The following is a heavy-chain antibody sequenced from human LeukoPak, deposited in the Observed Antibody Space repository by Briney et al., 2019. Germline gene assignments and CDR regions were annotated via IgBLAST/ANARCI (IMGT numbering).Heavy chain of an antibody. CDR3: VRDKPIDY. J-gene: IGHJ4*02. Sequence: GGSLRLSCAASGFTFSSYAMSWVRQAPGKGLEWVSSIGISSNKIYYADSVKGRFIISRDNAKNTLYLQMNSLRVEDTAVYYCVRDKPIDYWGQGTLVTVSS. V-gene: IGHV3-21*01. CDR1: GFTFSSYA. CDR2: IGISSNKI.